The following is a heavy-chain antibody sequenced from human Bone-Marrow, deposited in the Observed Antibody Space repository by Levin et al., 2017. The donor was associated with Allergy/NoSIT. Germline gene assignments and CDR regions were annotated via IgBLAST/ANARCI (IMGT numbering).Heavy chain of an antibody. CDR1: GFTFSSYD. D-gene: IGHD2-2*01. J-gene: IGHJ6*02. CDR3: ARVPFSCSASACVYYGMDV. Sequence: SGGSLRLSCVASGFTFSSYDLHWVRQVTGKGLEWVSGIGVNGDTHYPDSVRGRLTISRDNAKDSLYLQLNSLPAGDTAVYYCARVPFSCSASACVYYGMDVWGQGTTVTVSS. CDR2: IGVNGDT. V-gene: IGHV3-13*01.